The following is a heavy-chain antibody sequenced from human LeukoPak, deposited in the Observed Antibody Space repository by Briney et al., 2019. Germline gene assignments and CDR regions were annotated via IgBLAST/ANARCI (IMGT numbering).Heavy chain of an antibody. V-gene: IGHV4-4*02. CDR3: ARERGGSQYYFDY. CDR1: GGSISSSNW. J-gene: IGHJ4*02. Sequence: SETLSLTCAVSGGSISSSNWWSWVRQPPGKGLEWIGEIYHSGSTNYNPSLKSRVTISVDTSKNQFSLKLSSVTAADTAVYYCARERGGSQYYFDYWGQGTLVTVSS. CDR2: IYHSGST. D-gene: IGHD2-15*01.